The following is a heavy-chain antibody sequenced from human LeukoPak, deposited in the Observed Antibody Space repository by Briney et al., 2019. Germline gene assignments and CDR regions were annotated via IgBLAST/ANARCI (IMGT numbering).Heavy chain of an antibody. CDR3: XXXLXXATFINPLDY. Sequence: GGSLRLSCAASGFTFSSYAMSWVRQAPGKGLEWVSAISGSGGSTYYADSVKGRFTISRDNSKNTLYLQMNSLRAEDTAVYYCXXXLXXATFINPLDYWGQGTLVTVSS. CDR1: GFTFSSYA. CDR2: ISGSGGST. D-gene: IGHD1-26*01. V-gene: IGHV3-23*01. J-gene: IGHJ4*02.